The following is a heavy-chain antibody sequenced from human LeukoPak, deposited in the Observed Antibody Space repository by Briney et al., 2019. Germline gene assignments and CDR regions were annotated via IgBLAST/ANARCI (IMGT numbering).Heavy chain of an antibody. Sequence: PGGSLRLSCAASGFTFSSYSMNWVRQAPGKGLEWVSYISSSSSTIYYADSVKGRFTISRDNAKNSLYLQMNSLRAEDTAVYYCAKDSWSGYSREWYYFDYWGQGTLVTVSS. CDR3: AKDSWSGYSREWYYFDY. D-gene: IGHD3-3*01. CDR1: GFTFSSYS. V-gene: IGHV3-48*01. J-gene: IGHJ4*02. CDR2: ISSSSSTI.